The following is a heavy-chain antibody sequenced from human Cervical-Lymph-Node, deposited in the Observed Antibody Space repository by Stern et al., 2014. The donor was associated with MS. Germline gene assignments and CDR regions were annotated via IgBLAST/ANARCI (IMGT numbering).Heavy chain of an antibody. CDR2: ITSDGGST. J-gene: IGHJ4*02. Sequence: EVQLVESGGGLVQPGGSLRLSCAGSGFTFRNYAMHWVRQAPGKGLEYVSAITSDGGSTSYANFVKGRFTISRDNTKTTQYADMGRLRGDDMDVYYCAGGARWGQGTLVTVSS. V-gene: IGHV3-64*01. CDR3: AGGAR. CDR1: GFTFRNYA.